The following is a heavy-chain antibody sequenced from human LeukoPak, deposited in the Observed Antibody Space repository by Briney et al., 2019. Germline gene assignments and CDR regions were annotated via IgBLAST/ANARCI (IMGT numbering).Heavy chain of an antibody. CDR2: INHSGST. Sequence: PSETLSLTCAVYGGSFSGYYWSWIRQPPGKGLEWIGEINHSGSTNYNPSLKSRVTISVDTSKNQFSLKLSSVTAADTAVYYCARGYGSGSYYYAFDIWGQGTMVTVSS. J-gene: IGHJ3*02. CDR1: GGSFSGYY. V-gene: IGHV4-34*01. CDR3: ARGYGSGSYYYAFDI. D-gene: IGHD3-10*01.